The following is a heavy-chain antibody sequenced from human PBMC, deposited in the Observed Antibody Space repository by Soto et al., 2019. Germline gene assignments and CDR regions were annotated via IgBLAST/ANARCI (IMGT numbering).Heavy chain of an antibody. CDR3: ARFRGSYGMDV. Sequence: QVQLVQSGAEVKKPGSSVKVSCKASGGTFSSYTISWVRQAPGQGLEWMGRIIPILGIANYAQKFQGRVTTTADKSTSTAYMELSSLRSEHTAVYYCARFRGSYGMDVWGKGPTVTVSS. V-gene: IGHV1-69*02. J-gene: IGHJ6*04. CDR1: GGTFSSYT. D-gene: IGHD3-10*01. CDR2: IIPILGIA.